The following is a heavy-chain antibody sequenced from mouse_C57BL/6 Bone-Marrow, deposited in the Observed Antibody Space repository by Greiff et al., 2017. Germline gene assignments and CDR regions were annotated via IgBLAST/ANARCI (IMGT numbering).Heavy chain of an antibody. Sequence: QVQLQQSGPGLVQPSQSLSITCTVSGFSLTSYGVHWVRQSPGKGLEWLGVIWSGGSTDFNAAFISRLSISKDNSKSQVFFKMNSLQAEDTAIYYCARNLGILRLYAMDYWGQGTSVTVSS. CDR3: ARNLGILRLYAMDY. V-gene: IGHV2-2*01. CDR1: GFSLTSYG. D-gene: IGHD1-1*01. CDR2: IWSGGST. J-gene: IGHJ4*01.